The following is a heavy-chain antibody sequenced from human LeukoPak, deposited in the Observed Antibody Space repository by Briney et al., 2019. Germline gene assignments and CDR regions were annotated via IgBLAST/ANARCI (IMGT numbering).Heavy chain of an antibody. J-gene: IGHJ4*02. CDR1: GFTFSSYS. Sequence: PGGSLILSCAASGFTFSSYSMSWVRQAPGKGLEWVSDISGSGESTHYADSVKGRFIISRDNSKNTLYLQMSSMRGEDTAVYYCAKGAHSSGWLSHDYWGQGTLVTVSS. V-gene: IGHV3-23*01. D-gene: IGHD6-19*01. CDR2: ISGSGEST. CDR3: AKGAHSSGWLSHDY.